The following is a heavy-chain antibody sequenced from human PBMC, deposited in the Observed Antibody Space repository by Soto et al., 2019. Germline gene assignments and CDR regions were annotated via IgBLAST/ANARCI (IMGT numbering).Heavy chain of an antibody. V-gene: IGHV1-69*02. CDR3: AIVVVPAASGSYYYYYYMDV. J-gene: IGHJ6*03. Sequence: SVKVSCKASGGTFSSYTISWVRQAPGQGLEWMGRIIPILGIANYAQKFQDRVTITADKSTSTAYMELSSLRSEDTAVYYCAIVVVPAASGSYYYYYYMDVWGKGTTVTVSS. CDR1: GGTFSSYT. CDR2: IIPILGIA. D-gene: IGHD2-2*01.